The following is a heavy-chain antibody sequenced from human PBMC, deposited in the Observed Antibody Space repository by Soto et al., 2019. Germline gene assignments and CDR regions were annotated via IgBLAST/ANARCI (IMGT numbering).Heavy chain of an antibody. V-gene: IGHV4-59*01. CDR3: ARSSYSYGYYWFDP. Sequence: SETLSLTCTVSGGSISSYYWSWIRQPPGKGLEWIGYIYYSGSTNYNPSLKSQVTISVDTSKNQFSLKLSSVTAADTAVYYCARSSYSYGYYWFDPWGQGTLVTVSS. D-gene: IGHD5-18*01. J-gene: IGHJ5*02. CDR1: GGSISSYY. CDR2: IYYSGST.